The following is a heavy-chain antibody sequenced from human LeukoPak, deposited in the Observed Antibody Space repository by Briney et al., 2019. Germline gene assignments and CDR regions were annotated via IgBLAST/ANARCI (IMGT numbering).Heavy chain of an antibody. V-gene: IGHV3-48*02. CDR2: ISSSSSTI. CDR1: GFTFSDYS. J-gene: IGHJ4*02. Sequence: PGGSLRLSCAASGFTFSDYSMNWVRQAPGKGLEWVSYISSSSSTIYYADSVKGRFTISRDNAKNSLYLQMISLRDEDTAVYYCARSSSSTLYWGQGTLVTVSS. CDR3: ARSSSSTLY.